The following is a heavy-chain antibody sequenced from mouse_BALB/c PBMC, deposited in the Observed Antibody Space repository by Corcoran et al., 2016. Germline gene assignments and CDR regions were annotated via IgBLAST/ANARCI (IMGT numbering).Heavy chain of an antibody. Sequence: EVQLQQSGAELVKPGASVKLSCTASGFNIKDTYMRWVKQRTEQGLEWIGRIDPANGNTKYDPKFQGKATITADTSSNTAYLQLSSLTSEDTAVYYCARWDWYFDVWGAGTTVTVSS. V-gene: IGHV14-3*02. CDR3: ARWDWYFDV. J-gene: IGHJ1*01. CDR2: IDPANGNT. CDR1: GFNIKDTY.